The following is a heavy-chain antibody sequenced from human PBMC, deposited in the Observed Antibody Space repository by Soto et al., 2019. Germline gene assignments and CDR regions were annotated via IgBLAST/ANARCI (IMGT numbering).Heavy chain of an antibody. D-gene: IGHD3-22*01. J-gene: IGHJ4*02. Sequence: PGGSLRLSCAASGFTFSNNAMSWVRQAPGKGLEWVSAISGSGGRTYCADSVKGRFTISRDNSKNTLYLQMSSLRAEDTAVYYCVKDLGYYYDSSGPADYWGQGTLVTVSS. CDR2: ISGSGGRT. CDR3: VKDLGYYYDSSGPADY. V-gene: IGHV3-23*01. CDR1: GFTFSNNA.